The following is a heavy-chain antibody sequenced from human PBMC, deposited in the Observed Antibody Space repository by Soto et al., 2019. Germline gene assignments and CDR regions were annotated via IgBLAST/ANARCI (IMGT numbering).Heavy chain of an antibody. CDR3: GRGRSGQIVVFY. D-gene: IGHD1-26*01. Sequence: GPSLKVSCKASGYTFTGHYIHWVRQAPEQGPEWMGEIGPESGATRYAQKFQGRVTMTRDTSITTVYMELNNLSPDDTAVYYCGRGRSGQIVVFYWGQGTPVTVSS. CDR1: GYTFTGHY. V-gene: IGHV1-2*02. CDR2: IGPESGAT. J-gene: IGHJ4*02.